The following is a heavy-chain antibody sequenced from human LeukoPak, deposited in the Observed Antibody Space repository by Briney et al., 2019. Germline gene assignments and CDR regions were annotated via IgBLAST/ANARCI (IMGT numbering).Heavy chain of an antibody. CDR3: AKAGGYCSGGSCYPYFDY. V-gene: IGHV3-9*01. Sequence: PGGSLRLSCAASGFTFDDYAMHWVRQAPGKGLEWVSGISWNSGSIGYADSVEGRFTISRDNAKNSLYLQMNSLRAEDTALYYCAKAGGYCSGGSCYPYFDYWGQGTLVTVSS. CDR2: ISWNSGSI. J-gene: IGHJ4*02. D-gene: IGHD2-15*01. CDR1: GFTFDDYA.